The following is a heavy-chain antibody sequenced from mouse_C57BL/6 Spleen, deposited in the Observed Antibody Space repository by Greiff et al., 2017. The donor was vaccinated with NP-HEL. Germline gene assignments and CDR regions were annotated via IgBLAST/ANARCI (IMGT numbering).Heavy chain of an antibody. D-gene: IGHD4-1*01. J-gene: IGHJ3*01. CDR2: INPSTGGT. CDR3: ARSLTSWFAY. Sequence: EVQLQQSGPELVKPGASVKISCKASGYSFTGYYMNWVKQSPEKSLGWIGEINPSTGGTTYNQKFKAKATLTVDKSSSTAYMQLKSLTSEDSAVYYCARSLTSWFAYWGQGTLVTVSA. CDR1: GYSFTGYY. V-gene: IGHV1-42*01.